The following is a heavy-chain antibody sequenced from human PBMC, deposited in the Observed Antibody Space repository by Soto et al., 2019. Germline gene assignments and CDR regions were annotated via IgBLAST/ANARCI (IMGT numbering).Heavy chain of an antibody. CDR1: GFTFTSSA. Sequence: ASVKVSCKASGFTFTSSAVQWVRQARGQRLEWIGWIVVGSGNTNYAQKFQERVTITRDMSTSTAYMELSSLRSEDTAVYYCAAEGRTPGYYYGMDVWGQGTTVTVSS. CDR2: IVVGSGNT. CDR3: AAEGRTPGYYYGMDV. J-gene: IGHJ6*02. V-gene: IGHV1-58*01.